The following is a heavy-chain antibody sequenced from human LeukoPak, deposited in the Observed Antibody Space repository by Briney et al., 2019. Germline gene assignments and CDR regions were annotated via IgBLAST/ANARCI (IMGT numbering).Heavy chain of an antibody. Sequence: GGSLRLSCAASGFTFSSYSMNWVRQAPGKGLEWVSSINSDSSLMFYAESVKGRFTISRDNSKNTLYLQMDSLRVEDTAIYYCAKGQELDDGVFDSWGQGTLVTVSS. J-gene: IGHJ4*02. D-gene: IGHD1-1*01. CDR2: INSDSSLM. CDR3: AKGQELDDGVFDS. V-gene: IGHV3-21*04. CDR1: GFTFSSYS.